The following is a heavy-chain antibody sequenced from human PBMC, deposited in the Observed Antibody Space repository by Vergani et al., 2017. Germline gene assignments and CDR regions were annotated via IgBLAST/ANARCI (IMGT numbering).Heavy chain of an antibody. CDR2: IYYSGST. D-gene: IGHD3-22*01. Sequence: QVQLQESGPGLVKPSQTLSLTCTVSGGSISSGDYYWSWIRQPPGKGLEWIGYIYYSGSTYYNPSLRRRINMSVDTSKNQFSLKLNSVTAADTAMYYCARMGGYDEGDAFRIGYFDSWGPGILVTVSS. V-gene: IGHV4-31*03. J-gene: IGHJ4*02. CDR3: ARMGGYDEGDAFRIGYFDS. CDR1: GGSISSGDYY.